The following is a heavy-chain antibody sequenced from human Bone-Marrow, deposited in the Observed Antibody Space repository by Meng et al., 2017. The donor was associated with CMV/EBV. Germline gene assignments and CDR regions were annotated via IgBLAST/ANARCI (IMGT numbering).Heavy chain of an antibody. Sequence: GGSLRLSCAASGFTFSTYAMHWVRQAPGKGLEWVAVTSYDGNNKYYADSVKGRFTISRDNSKNKVYLQMNSLRAEDTAVYYCARDIDDYDGSGYFNYWGQGPL. CDR3: ARDIDDYDGSGYFNY. D-gene: IGHD3-22*01. CDR1: GFTFSTYA. J-gene: IGHJ4*02. V-gene: IGHV3-30*04. CDR2: TSYDGNNK.